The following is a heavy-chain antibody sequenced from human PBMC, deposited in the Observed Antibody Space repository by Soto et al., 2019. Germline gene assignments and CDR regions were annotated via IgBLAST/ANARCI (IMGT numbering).Heavy chain of an antibody. CDR1: GGTFRSYA. CDR3: ARSIVATLSVYYYYGMDA. V-gene: IGHV1-69*12. Sequence: QVQLVQSGAEVKKPGSSVRVSCKASGGTFRSYAISWVRQAPGQGLEWMGRITPMFGAANYAQKFQGRVTITADESTRTAYMDLSSLRSEDTAVYYCARSIVATLSVYYYYGMDAWGQGTTFTVSS. CDR2: ITPMFGAA. J-gene: IGHJ6*02. D-gene: IGHD5-12*01.